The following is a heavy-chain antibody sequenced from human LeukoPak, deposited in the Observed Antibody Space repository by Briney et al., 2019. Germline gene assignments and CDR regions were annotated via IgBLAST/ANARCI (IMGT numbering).Heavy chain of an antibody. CDR2: ISWDGGST. D-gene: IGHD6-19*01. CDR1: GFTFSSYA. V-gene: IGHV3-43D*03. CDR3: AVSMGYCSGRSSGAFDY. J-gene: IGHJ4*02. Sequence: GGSLRLSCAASGFTFSSYAMHWVRHVPGKGLEWVSLISWDGGSTYYADSVKGRFTISRDNSKNSLYLQMNSLRAEDTALYYCAVSMGYCSGRSSGAFDYWGQGTLVTASS.